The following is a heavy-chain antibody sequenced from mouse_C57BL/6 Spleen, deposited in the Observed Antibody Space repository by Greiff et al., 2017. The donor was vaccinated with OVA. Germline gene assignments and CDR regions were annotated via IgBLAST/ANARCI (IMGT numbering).Heavy chain of an antibody. CDR3: ARYSAQATGDY. CDR1: GYTFTSYW. CDR2: IYPGSGST. J-gene: IGHJ2*01. Sequence: QVQLQQSGAELVKPGASVKMSCKASGYTFTSYWITWVKQRPGQGLEWIGDIYPGSGSTNYNEKFKSKATLTVDTSSSTAYMQLSSLTSEDSAVYYCARYSAQATGDYWGQGTTLTVSS. V-gene: IGHV1-55*01. D-gene: IGHD3-2*02.